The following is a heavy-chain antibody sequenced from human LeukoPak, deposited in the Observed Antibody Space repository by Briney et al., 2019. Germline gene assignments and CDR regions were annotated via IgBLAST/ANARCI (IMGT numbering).Heavy chain of an antibody. CDR3: ARLGRPLRRLGAGPNILTGYDY. V-gene: IGHV1-46*01. J-gene: IGHJ4*02. CDR1: GYTFTSYY. CDR2: INPSGGST. Sequence: GASVKVSCKASGYTFTSYYMHWVRQAPGQRLEWMGIINPSGGSTSYAQKFQGRVTMTRDTSTSTVYMELSSLRSEETAVYYCARLGRPLRRLGAGPNILTGYDYWGQGTLVTVSS. D-gene: IGHD3-9*01.